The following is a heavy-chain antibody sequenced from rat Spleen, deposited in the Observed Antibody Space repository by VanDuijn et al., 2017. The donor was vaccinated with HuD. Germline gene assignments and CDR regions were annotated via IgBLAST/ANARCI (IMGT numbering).Heavy chain of an antibody. CDR1: GFTLSKFG. CDR2: ISHDGGGT. V-gene: IGHV5-20*01. D-gene: IGHD1-3*01. CDR3: TTEDYGSPSWFAY. Sequence: EVQLVESGGTLVQPGGSLKLSCTASGFTLSKFGMAWVCQAPTKGLEWVASISHDGGGTYYRDSVKGRFTISRDNAKSNLYLQMDSLRSEDTATYYCTTEDYGSPSWFAYWGQGTLVTVSS. J-gene: IGHJ3*01.